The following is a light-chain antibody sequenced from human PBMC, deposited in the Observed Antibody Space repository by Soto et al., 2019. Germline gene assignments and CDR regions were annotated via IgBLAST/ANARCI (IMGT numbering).Light chain of an antibody. CDR3: QQNYNPPPYT. CDR2: ATT. J-gene: IGKJ2*01. V-gene: IGKV1-39*01. Sequence: DIQLTQSPSSLSSSVGDRVTITCRASQTVISYLNWYQQKPGQAPKLLIYATTHLQSGVPSRFSGSGSGTEFTLTISSLHPEDFATYFCQQNYNPPPYTFGQGTKVEIK. CDR1: QTVISY.